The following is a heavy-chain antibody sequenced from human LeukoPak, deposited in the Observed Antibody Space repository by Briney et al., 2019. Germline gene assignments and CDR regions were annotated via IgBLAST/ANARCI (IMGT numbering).Heavy chain of an antibody. J-gene: IGHJ4*02. CDR1: GFTFSSYS. CDR3: ARDAELRYFDWFHGG. CDR2: ISSSSGTI. D-gene: IGHD3-9*01. V-gene: IGHV3-48*04. Sequence: GGSLRLSCATSGFTFSSYSMNWVRQAPGKGLEWVSYISSSSGTIYYADSVKGRFTISRDNAKNSLYLQMNSLRAEDTAVYYCARDAELRYFDWFHGGWGQGTLVTVSS.